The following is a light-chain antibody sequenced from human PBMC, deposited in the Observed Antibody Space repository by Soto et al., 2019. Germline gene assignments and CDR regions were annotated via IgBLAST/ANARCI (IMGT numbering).Light chain of an antibody. J-gene: IGKJ1*01. Sequence: DIQMTQSPSTLSASVGDRVTITCRASQSISSWLAWYQQKPGTAPKLLIYKASSLESGVPSRFSGSGSGTEFTLTIRSLQPDDFASYYCQQYVTAFRSFGKGTKVEFK. CDR1: QSISSW. CDR3: QQYVTAFRS. V-gene: IGKV1-5*03. CDR2: KAS.